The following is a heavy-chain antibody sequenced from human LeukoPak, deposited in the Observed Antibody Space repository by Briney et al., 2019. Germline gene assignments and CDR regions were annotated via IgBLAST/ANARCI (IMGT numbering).Heavy chain of an antibody. D-gene: IGHD3-22*01. J-gene: IGHJ4*02. V-gene: IGHV1-18*01. CDR3: ARAPYYDGSGYYST. CDR1: GYTFTSYG. CDR2: ISAYDGNT. Sequence: GASVKLSCKASGYTFTSYGISWVRQAPGQGLEWMGWISAYDGNTNYAQKLQGRVTMTTDTSTSTLYMEVRSLRSDDTAVYYCARAPYYDGSGYYSTGGQGTLVTVSS.